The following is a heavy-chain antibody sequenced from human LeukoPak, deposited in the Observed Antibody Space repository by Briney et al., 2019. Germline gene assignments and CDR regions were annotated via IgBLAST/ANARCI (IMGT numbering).Heavy chain of an antibody. CDR1: GFTFSNYG. D-gene: IGHD2-8*01. CDR2: IRYDGSNE. V-gene: IGHV3-33*01. Sequence: PGGFLRLSCAASGFTFSNYGMHWVRQAPGKGLEWVAVIRYDGSNEYYADSVKGRFTISRDNSKNTLYLQMNSLRAEDTAVYFCARGSYCANGVCYARPLDYWGQGTLVTVSS. CDR3: ARGSYCANGVCYARPLDY. J-gene: IGHJ4*02.